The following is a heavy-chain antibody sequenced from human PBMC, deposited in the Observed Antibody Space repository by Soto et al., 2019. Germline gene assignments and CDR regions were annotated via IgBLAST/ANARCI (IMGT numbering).Heavy chain of an antibody. CDR2: ISGSGGST. J-gene: IGHJ6*02. V-gene: IGHV3-23*01. CDR3: ATPPIPAHYYYYGMDV. D-gene: IGHD2-2*02. Sequence: PRWSLRLCCAASVFTFSSYSMNWCRQAPGKGLEWVSAISGSGGSTYYADSAKGRFTISRDNSKNTLYLQMNSLRAEDTAVYYCATPPIPAHYYYYGMDVWGQGTTVTVSS. CDR1: VFTFSSYS.